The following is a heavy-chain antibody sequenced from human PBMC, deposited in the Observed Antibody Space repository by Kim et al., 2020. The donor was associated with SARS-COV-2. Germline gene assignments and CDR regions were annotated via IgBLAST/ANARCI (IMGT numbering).Heavy chain of an antibody. D-gene: IGHD6-19*01. CDR1: NGSISSGSYY. Sequence: SETLSLTCTVSNGSISSGSYYWGWIRQSPEKGLEWVGSIYYSGSTYYNPSLKSRVTISVDTSKNQFSLKLSSVTAADTAVYYCVSGWSTFDYWGQGILVTVSS. V-gene: IGHV4-39*01. CDR2: IYYSGST. J-gene: IGHJ4*02. CDR3: VSGWSTFDY.